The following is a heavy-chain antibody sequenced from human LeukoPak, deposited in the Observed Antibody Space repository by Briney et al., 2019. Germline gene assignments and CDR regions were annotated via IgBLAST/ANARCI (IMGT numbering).Heavy chain of an antibody. J-gene: IGHJ4*02. CDR2: ISYDGSNK. D-gene: IGHD3-22*01. CDR1: GFTLSSYA. V-gene: IGHV3-30-3*01. CDR3: ASQYYYDSSGYYPLDY. Sequence: GRSLRLSCAASGFTLSSYAMHWVRQAPGKGLEWVAVISYDGSNKYYADSVKGRFTISRDNSKNTLYLQMNSLRAEDTAVYYCASQYYYDSSGYYPLDYWGQGTLVTVSS.